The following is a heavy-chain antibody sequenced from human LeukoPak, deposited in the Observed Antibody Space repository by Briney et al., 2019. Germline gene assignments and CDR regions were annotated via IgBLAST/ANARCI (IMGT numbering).Heavy chain of an antibody. CDR1: GGSFSGYY. Sequence: PSGTLSLTCAVYGGSFSGYYWSWIRQPPGKGLEWIGEINHSGSTNYNPSLRSRVTISVDTSKNQFSLKLSSVTAADTAVYYCARWAYCSGGSCFDYWGQGTLVTVSS. V-gene: IGHV4-34*01. J-gene: IGHJ4*02. CDR2: INHSGST. CDR3: ARWAYCSGGSCFDY. D-gene: IGHD2-15*01.